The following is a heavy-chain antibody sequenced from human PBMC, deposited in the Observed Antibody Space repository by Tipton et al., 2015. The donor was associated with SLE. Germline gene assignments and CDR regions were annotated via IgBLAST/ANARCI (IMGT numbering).Heavy chain of an antibody. CDR1: GYSISSGYY. CDR2: IYHSGST. Sequence: LRLSCAVSGYSISSGYYWGWIRQPPGRGLEWIGSIYHSGSTYYNPSLKSRLTISVDTSKNQFSLKLSSVTAADTAVYYCAREISGSTDYWGQGTLVTVSS. V-gene: IGHV4-38-2*02. D-gene: IGHD3-10*01. J-gene: IGHJ4*02. CDR3: AREISGSTDY.